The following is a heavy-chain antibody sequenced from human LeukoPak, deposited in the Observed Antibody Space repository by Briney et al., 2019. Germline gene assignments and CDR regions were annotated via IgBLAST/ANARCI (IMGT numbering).Heavy chain of an antibody. CDR2: IKHDGSDK. J-gene: IGHJ4*02. CDR3: VNDYARQGGY. Sequence: GGSLRLSCAVSGVSLSNYWMSWVRQAPGKGLEWVANIKHDGSDKYYVDSVKGRFTISRDNAKNSLYLQMNTLRAEDTAVYYYVNDYARQGGYWGQGTLVTVPS. V-gene: IGHV3-7*01. CDR1: GVSLSNYW. D-gene: IGHD4-17*01.